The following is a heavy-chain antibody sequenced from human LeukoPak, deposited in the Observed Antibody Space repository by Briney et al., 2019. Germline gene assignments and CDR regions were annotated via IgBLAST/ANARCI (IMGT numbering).Heavy chain of an antibody. CDR3: AIVGCSGSDYFTDY. CDR1: GGSISRSRCY. CDR2: IYYNGDT. J-gene: IGHJ4*02. Sequence: SETLSLTCSVSGGSISRSRCYWGWIRQPPGKGLEWTGSIYYNGDTYYNPSLKSRLTISVDTSKNQFSLKLTSVTAADTAVYYCAIVGCSGSDYFTDYWGQGTLVTVSS. V-gene: IGHV4-39*01. D-gene: IGHD5-12*01.